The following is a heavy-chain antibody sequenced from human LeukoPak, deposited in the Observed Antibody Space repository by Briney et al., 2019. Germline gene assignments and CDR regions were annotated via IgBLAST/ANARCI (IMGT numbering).Heavy chain of an antibody. CDR2: IYHSGTT. CDR1: GGSMSSFY. Sequence: SETLSLTCTVSGGSMSSFYWSWIRQPPGKGLDWIGYIYHSGTTKYNPSLRSRVTISVDTSKNQFSLKLSSVTAADTAVYYCARHQRGSGGYYSLGPPLNWFDPWGQGTLVTVSS. D-gene: IGHD3-10*01. J-gene: IGHJ5*02. V-gene: IGHV4-59*08. CDR3: ARHQRGSGGYYSLGPPLNWFDP.